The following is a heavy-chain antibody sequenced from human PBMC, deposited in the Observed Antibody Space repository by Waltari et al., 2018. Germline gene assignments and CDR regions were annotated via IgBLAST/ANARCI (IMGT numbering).Heavy chain of an antibody. CDR3: ARGDDYGDLDAFDI. CDR1: GGSISSKNW. V-gene: IGHV4-4*02. Sequence: QVQLQESGPGLVTPSGTLSLTCAVSGGSISSKNWWRWVRQPPGKGLEWIGEIYHSGRTNYNPSLKSRVTISVDKSKNHFSVKVSSVTAADTAVYYCARGDDYGDLDAFDIWGQGTMVTVSS. D-gene: IGHD4-17*01. CDR2: IYHSGRT. J-gene: IGHJ3*02.